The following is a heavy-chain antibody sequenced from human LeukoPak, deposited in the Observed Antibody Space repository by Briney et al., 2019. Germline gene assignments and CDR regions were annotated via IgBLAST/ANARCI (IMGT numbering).Heavy chain of an antibody. V-gene: IGHV3-7*01. CDR3: ARARKTKQTNSNYDY. Sequence: GGSLRLSCAASGFTFSSYWMSWVRQAPGKGLEWVAYIKQDGSEKYYVDSVKGRFTISRDNAKNSLYLQMNSLRAEDTAVYYCARARKTKQTNSNYDYWGQGTLVTVSS. J-gene: IGHJ4*02. CDR1: GFTFSSYW. D-gene: IGHD4-11*01. CDR2: IKQDGSEK.